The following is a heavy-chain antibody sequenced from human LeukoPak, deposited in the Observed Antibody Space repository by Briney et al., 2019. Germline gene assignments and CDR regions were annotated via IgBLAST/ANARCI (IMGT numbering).Heavy chain of an antibody. CDR3: ARDYRPFSSPQKRYYYGMDV. D-gene: IGHD6-13*01. CDR1: GDSVSSNSAA. CDR2: TYYRSKWYN. Sequence: SQTLSLTCALSGDSVSSNSAAWNWIRQSPSRGLEWLGRTYYRSKWYNDYAVSVKSRITINPDTSKNQFSLQLNSVTPEDTAVYYCARDYRPFSSPQKRYYYGMDVWGKGTTVTVSS. J-gene: IGHJ6*04. V-gene: IGHV6-1*01.